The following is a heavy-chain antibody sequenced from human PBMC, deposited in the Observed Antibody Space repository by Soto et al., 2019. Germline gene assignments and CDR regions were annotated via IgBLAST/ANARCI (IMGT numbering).Heavy chain of an antibody. J-gene: IGHJ5*02. D-gene: IGHD2-2*01. CDR3: ARGCVDCSSTSCYPDWFDP. CDR2: ICYSGIA. Sequence: PSETRSRTWTVSGGSISRGVYYWIWNRQHPGQVLEWIRYICYSGIAYYNPSLKSRVTISVDTSKNRCSLKLSYVTAAETAVYYCARGCVDCSSTSCYPDWFDPWGKGPLVTAS. V-gene: IGHV4-31*02. CDR1: GGSISRGVYY.